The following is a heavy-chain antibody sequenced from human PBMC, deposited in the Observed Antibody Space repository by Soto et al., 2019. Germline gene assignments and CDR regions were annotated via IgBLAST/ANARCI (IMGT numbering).Heavy chain of an antibody. V-gene: IGHV3-21*01. D-gene: IGHD2-2*01. CDR3: ARELGYCSSTSCYRATYYGMDV. CDR2: ISSSSSYI. J-gene: IGHJ6*02. Sequence: GGSLRLSCAASGFTFSSYSMNWVRQAPGKGLEWVSSISSSSSYIYYADSVKGRFTISRDNAKNSLYLQMNSLRAEDTAVYYCARELGYCSSTSCYRATYYGMDVWGQGTTVTVSS. CDR1: GFTFSSYS.